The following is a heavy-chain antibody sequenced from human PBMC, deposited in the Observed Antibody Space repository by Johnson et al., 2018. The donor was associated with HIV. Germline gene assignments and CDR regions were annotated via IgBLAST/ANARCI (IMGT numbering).Heavy chain of an antibody. CDR3: AKGSTPTMIIVVISAFDI. J-gene: IGHJ3*02. D-gene: IGHD3-22*01. V-gene: IGHV3-9*01. Sequence: EVQLVESGGGVVRPGGSLRLSCAASGFTFDDYAMHWVRQAPGKGLEWVSGISWNSGSIGYADSVKGRFTISRDNAKNSLYLQMNSLRAEDTATYYCAKGSTPTMIIVVISAFDIWGQGTVVAVSS. CDR1: GFTFDDYA. CDR2: ISWNSGSI.